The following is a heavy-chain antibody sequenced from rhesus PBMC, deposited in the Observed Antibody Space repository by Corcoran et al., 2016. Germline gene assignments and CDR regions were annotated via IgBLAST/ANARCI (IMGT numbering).Heavy chain of an antibody. D-gene: IGHD2-27*01. CDR2: ISYSGST. J-gene: IGHJ4*01. V-gene: IGHV4-122*02. Sequence: QLQLQESGPGLVKPSETLSLTCAVSGYSISRGDGWSWIRQPPGKGLEWIGYISYSGSTSYNPSLKSRVTISRDTSKNQFSLKLSSVTAADTAVYYCARPRSGTDFDYWGQGVLVTVSS. CDR3: ARPRSGTDFDY. CDR1: GYSISRGDG.